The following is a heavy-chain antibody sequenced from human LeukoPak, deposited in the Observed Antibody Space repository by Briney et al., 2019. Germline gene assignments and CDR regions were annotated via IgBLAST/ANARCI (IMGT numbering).Heavy chain of an antibody. V-gene: IGHV4-59*12. CDR2: IYYRST. D-gene: IGHD1-26*01. CDR3: SRESGAFSPFGY. CDR1: GGSISSYY. Sequence: PSETLSLTCTVSGGSISSYYWSWIRQPPGKGLEWIGYIYYRSTNYNPSLKSRVTMSLDKSKNHLSLNLTSVTAADTAVYYCSRESGAFSPFGYWGQGTLVTVSS. J-gene: IGHJ4*02.